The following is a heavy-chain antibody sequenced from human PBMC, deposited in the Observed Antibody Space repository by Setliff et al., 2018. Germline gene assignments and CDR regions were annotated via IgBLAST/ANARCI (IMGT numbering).Heavy chain of an antibody. D-gene: IGHD4-17*01. CDR2: FFNSGDT. J-gene: IGHJ6*03. CDR1: GASISSYY. Sequence: PSETLSLTCNVSGASISSYYWSWIRQPPGKGLEWIGYFFNSGDTDCNPSLKSRVTISVDTSKNQFSLRLTSVTAADTAVYYCAKHMTPVANYFNRHMDVWGKGTTVTVSS. V-gene: IGHV4-59*08. CDR3: AKHMTPVANYFNRHMDV.